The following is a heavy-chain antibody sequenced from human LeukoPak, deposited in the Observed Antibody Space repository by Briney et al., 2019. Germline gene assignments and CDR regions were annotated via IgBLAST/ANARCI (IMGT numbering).Heavy chain of an antibody. Sequence: ASVKVSCKASGYTFTSYAMHWVRQAPGQRLEWMGWINAGNGNTKYSQKFQGRVTITRDTSASTAYMELSSLRSEDTAVYYCARGLLAAAEFDYWGQGTLVTVSS. V-gene: IGHV1-3*01. CDR1: GYTFTSYA. CDR3: ARGLLAAAEFDY. CDR2: INAGNGNT. D-gene: IGHD6-13*01. J-gene: IGHJ4*02.